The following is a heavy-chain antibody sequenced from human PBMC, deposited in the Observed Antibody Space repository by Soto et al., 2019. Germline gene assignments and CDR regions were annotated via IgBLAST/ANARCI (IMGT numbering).Heavy chain of an antibody. CDR3: ARRYKVGRRDCISSSSMFDP. V-gene: IGHV3-30-3*01. D-gene: IGHD2-2*01. J-gene: IGHJ5*02. Sequence: LRLSCAASGFTFNTYAMHWVRQAPGKGREWLAVISFDGSNKIYADSVKGRFTISRDNSKNTVFRQTNSLRAEDTAVYYCARRYKVGRRDCISSSSMFDPWGQGTLVTLSS. CDR1: GFTFNTYA. CDR2: ISFDGSNK.